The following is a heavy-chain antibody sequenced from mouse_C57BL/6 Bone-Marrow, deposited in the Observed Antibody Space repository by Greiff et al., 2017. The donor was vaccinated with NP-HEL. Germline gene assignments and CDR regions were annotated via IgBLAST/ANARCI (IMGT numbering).Heavy chain of an antibody. V-gene: IGHV1-81*01. D-gene: IGHD2-1*01. CDR1: GYTFTSYG. J-gene: IGHJ3*01. CDR2: IYPRSGNT. CDR3: ARFEIYYGKGWFAY. Sequence: QVQLKQSGAELARPGASVKLSCKASGYTFTSYGISWVKQRTGQGLEWIGKIYPRSGNTYYNEKFKGKATLTADKSSSTAYMELRSLTSEDSAVYFCARFEIYYGKGWFAYWGQGTLVTVSA.